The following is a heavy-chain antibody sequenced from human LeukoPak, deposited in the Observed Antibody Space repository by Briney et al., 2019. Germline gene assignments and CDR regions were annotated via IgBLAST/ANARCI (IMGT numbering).Heavy chain of an antibody. CDR2: ISSSGSTI. Sequence: GGSLRLSCAASGFTFSSYEMNWVRQAPGKGLEWVSYISSSGSTIYYADSVEGRFTISRDNAKNSLYLQMNSLRAGDTAVYYCARENYDTSGFFLSPEYFQHWGQGTLVTVFS. V-gene: IGHV3-48*03. CDR1: GFTFSSYE. CDR3: ARENYDTSGFFLSPEYFQH. J-gene: IGHJ1*01. D-gene: IGHD3-22*01.